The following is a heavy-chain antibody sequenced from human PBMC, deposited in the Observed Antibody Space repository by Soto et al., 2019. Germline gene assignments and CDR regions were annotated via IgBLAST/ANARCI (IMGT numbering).Heavy chain of an antibody. CDR2: IYYSGST. CDR3: AREASAHIVVRKDNWFDP. Sequence: SETLSLTCTVSGGSISSGGYYWRWIRQHTGKGLEWIGYIYYSGSTYYNPSLKIRVTISVDTSNNHFSLKLSSVTAADTAAYYCAREASAHIVVRKDNWFDPWGQGTLVTVSS. J-gene: IGHJ5*02. D-gene: IGHD3-22*01. V-gene: IGHV4-31*03. CDR1: GGSISSGGYY.